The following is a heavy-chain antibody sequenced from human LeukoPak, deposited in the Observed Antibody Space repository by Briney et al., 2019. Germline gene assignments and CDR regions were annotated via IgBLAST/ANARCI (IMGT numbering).Heavy chain of an antibody. D-gene: IGHD2-2*01. V-gene: IGHV3-74*01. CDR3: ARRVVVPAAPYYFDY. CDR1: GFIFSSYW. CDR2: INSDGSST. J-gene: IGHJ4*02. Sequence: PGGSLRLSCAASGFIFSSYWMHWVRQAPGKGLVWDSRINSDGSSTSYADSVKGRFAISRDNAKNTLYLQMNRLRAEDTAVYYCARRVVVPAAPYYFDYWGQGTLVTVSS.